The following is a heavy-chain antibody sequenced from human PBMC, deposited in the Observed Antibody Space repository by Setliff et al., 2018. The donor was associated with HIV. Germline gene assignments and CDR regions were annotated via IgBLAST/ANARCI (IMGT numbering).Heavy chain of an antibody. Sequence: PSETLSLTCTVSGGSISSGSYYWSWIRQPAGKGLEWIGHIYTSGSTNYNPSLKSRVTISVDTSKNQFSLKLSSVTAADTAVYYGARDSGSYSDDAFDIWGQGTMVTVSS. CDR3: ARDSGSYSDDAFDI. D-gene: IGHD1-26*01. J-gene: IGHJ3*02. CDR2: IYTSGST. V-gene: IGHV4-61*09. CDR1: GGSISSGSYY.